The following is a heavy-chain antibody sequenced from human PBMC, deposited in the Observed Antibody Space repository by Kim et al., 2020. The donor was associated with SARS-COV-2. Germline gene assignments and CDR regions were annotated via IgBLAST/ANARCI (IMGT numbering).Heavy chain of an antibody. Sequence: GGSLRLSCAASGFTFSSYAMHWVRQAPGKGLEWVAVISYDGSNKYYADSVKGRFTISRDNSKNTLYLQMNSLRAEDTAVYYCARVGDDQLLWFGEFPYGMDVWGQGTTVTVSS. D-gene: IGHD3-10*01. CDR2: ISYDGSNK. CDR1: GFTFSSYA. CDR3: ARVGDDQLLWFGEFPYGMDV. V-gene: IGHV3-30*04. J-gene: IGHJ6*02.